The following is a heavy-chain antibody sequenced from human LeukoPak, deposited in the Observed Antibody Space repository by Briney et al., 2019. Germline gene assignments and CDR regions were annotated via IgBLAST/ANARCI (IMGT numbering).Heavy chain of an antibody. CDR2: IYPDGTT. J-gene: IGHJ2*01. V-gene: IGHV4-4*09. CDR3: ARGWYDDTGHYYWYFDL. Sequence: SETLSLTCTVSGGSISNFYWSWIRQPPGKGLEWIGYIYPDGTTMYNPPLKSRVTMSVDTSKNHFSPNLNSVTAADTAVYYCARGWYDDTGHYYWYFDLWGRGTLVTVSS. CDR1: GGSISNFY. D-gene: IGHD3-16*01.